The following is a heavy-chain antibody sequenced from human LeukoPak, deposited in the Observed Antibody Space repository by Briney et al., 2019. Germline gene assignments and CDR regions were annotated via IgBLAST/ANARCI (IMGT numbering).Heavy chain of an antibody. J-gene: IGHJ4*02. CDR1: GGSISSSSYY. CDR2: IYYSGST. V-gene: IGHV4-39*01. D-gene: IGHD6-13*01. CDR3: ARRGIAAAGVDTYDY. Sequence: SETLSLTCTVSGGSISSSSYYWGWIRQPPGKGLEWIGSIYYSGSTYHNPSLKSRVTISVDTSKNQFSLKLSSVTAADTAVYYCARRGIAAAGVDTYDYWGQGTLVTVSS.